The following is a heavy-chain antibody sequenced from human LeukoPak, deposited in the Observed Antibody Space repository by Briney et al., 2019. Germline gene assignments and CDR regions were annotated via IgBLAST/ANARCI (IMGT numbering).Heavy chain of an antibody. Sequence: ASVKVSCKASGYTFTSYGISWVRQAPGQGLEWMGWISAYNGNTNYAQKLQGRVTMTTDTSTSTAYMELRSLRSDDTAVYYCARVALPPRYCSSTSCYSNWFDPWGQGTLVTVSS. CDR3: ARVALPPRYCSSTSCYSNWFDP. CDR2: ISAYNGNT. V-gene: IGHV1-18*01. J-gene: IGHJ5*02. D-gene: IGHD2-2*01. CDR1: GYTFTSYG.